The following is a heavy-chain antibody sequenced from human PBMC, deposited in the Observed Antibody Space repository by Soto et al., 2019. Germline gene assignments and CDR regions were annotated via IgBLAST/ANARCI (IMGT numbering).Heavy chain of an antibody. Sequence: GGSLRLSCSASGFTFEDFAMHRVRRVPGKGLEWVAGNRWNGEAVGYAASVKGRCTSSRDNAKKLLFLQMNSLRVDDTALYYCVKDGEAASPGWFDTWGQGTQVTVSS. D-gene: IGHD6-6*01. CDR2: NRWNGEAV. CDR3: VKDGEAASPGWFDT. J-gene: IGHJ5*02. V-gene: IGHV3-9*01. CDR1: GFTFEDFA.